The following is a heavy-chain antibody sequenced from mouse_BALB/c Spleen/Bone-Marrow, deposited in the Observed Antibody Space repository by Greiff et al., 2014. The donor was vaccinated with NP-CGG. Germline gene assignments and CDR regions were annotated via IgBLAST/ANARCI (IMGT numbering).Heavy chain of an antibody. J-gene: IGHJ4*01. Sequence: QKLSITCTVSGFSLTSYGVHWVRQPPGKGLEWLGVIWAGGSTNYNSALMSRMSISKDNSKSQVFVKMNSTQTDDTAMYYCARESTMITAMDYWGQGTSVTVSS. CDR1: GFSLTSYG. V-gene: IGHV2-9*02. D-gene: IGHD2-4*01. CDR3: ARESTMITAMDY. CDR2: IWAGGST.